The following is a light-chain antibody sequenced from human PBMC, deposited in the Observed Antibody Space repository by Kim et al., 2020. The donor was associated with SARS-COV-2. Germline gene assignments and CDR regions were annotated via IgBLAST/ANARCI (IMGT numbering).Light chain of an antibody. V-gene: IGKV3-20*01. Sequence: LLPVQSAPLSSRANPVITRRFLAWYQQTPCQAPRLLIYVDSSRATGIPDRFSGSWSGTDFILTISSLEPEDFAVYICQQYGNSPYTFGQGTKLES. CDR2: VDS. CDR3: QQYGNSPYT. CDR1: PVITRRF. J-gene: IGKJ2*01.